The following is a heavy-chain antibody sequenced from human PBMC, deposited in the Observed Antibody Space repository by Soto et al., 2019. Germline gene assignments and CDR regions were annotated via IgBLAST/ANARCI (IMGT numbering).Heavy chain of an antibody. V-gene: IGHV4-31*03. CDR2: IYYSGST. CDR1: GGSISSGGYY. D-gene: IGHD3-22*01. Sequence: PSETLSLTCTVSGGSISSGGYYWSCIRQHPGKGLEWIGYIYYSGSTYYNPSLKSRVTISVDTSKNQFSLKLSSVTAADTAVYYCARTLDTYYYDSSEYYFDYWGQGTLVTVSS. J-gene: IGHJ4*02. CDR3: ARTLDTYYYDSSEYYFDY.